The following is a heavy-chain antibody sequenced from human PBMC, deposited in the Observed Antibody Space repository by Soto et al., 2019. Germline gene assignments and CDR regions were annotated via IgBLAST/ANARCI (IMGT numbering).Heavy chain of an antibody. CDR2: IWYDGSNK. D-gene: IGHD2-21*02. CDR1: GFTFSSYG. J-gene: IGHJ3*02. V-gene: IGHV3-33*01. Sequence: QVQLVESGGGVVQPGRSLRLSCAASGFTFSSYGMHWVRQAPGKGLEWVAVIWYDGSNKYYADSVKGRFTISRDNSKNTLYLQMSSLRAEDTAVYYCARETYGTAGDFDIWGQGTMVTVSS. CDR3: ARETYGTAGDFDI.